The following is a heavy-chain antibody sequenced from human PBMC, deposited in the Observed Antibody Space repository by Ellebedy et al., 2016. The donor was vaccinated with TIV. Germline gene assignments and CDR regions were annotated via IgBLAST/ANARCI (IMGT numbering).Heavy chain of an antibody. Sequence: GESLKISXAASGFTFSSYGMHWVRQAPGKGLEWVSSISSSSSYIYYADSVKGRFTISRDNAKNSLYLQMNSLRAEDTAVYYCARDGVGAYYDSSGREIDYWGQGTLVTVSS. J-gene: IGHJ4*02. CDR1: GFTFSSYG. CDR2: ISSSSSYI. V-gene: IGHV3-21*01. D-gene: IGHD3-22*01. CDR3: ARDGVGAYYDSSGREIDY.